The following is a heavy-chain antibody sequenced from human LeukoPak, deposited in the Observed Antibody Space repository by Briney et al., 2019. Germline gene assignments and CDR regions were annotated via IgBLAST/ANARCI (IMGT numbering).Heavy chain of an antibody. CDR2: IWSDESNK. V-gene: IGHV3-33*01. Sequence: PGRSLRLSCAASGFIFRSYGMHWVRQAPGKGLEWVAVIWSDESNKFYADSVRGRFTISRDNSKNTLYLQMYSLRAEDTAMYYCARDLEMLRGVARHYYYAMDVWGKGTTVTVSS. CDR3: ARDLEMLRGVARHYYYAMDV. D-gene: IGHD3-10*01. J-gene: IGHJ6*04. CDR1: GFIFRSYG.